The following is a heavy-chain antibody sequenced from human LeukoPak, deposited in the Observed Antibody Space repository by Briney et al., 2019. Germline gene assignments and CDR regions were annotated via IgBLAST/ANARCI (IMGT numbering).Heavy chain of an antibody. D-gene: IGHD2-2*01. Sequence: PGGSLRLSCAASGFTFSSYAMHWVRQAPGKGLEGVAVISYDGTNKYYADSVKGRFTIPRDNSKNTLYLQMNSLRAEDTAVYYCARRPAADYYYGMDVWGQGTTVTVSS. CDR3: ARRPAADYYYGMDV. CDR1: GFTFSSYA. V-gene: IGHV3-30-3*01. J-gene: IGHJ6*02. CDR2: ISYDGTNK.